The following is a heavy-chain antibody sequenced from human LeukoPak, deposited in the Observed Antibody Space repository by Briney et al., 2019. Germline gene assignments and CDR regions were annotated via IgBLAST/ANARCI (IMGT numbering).Heavy chain of an antibody. CDR3: AKAQAITGRNFFDP. V-gene: IGHV3-23*01. CDR1: GFTFSTYA. Sequence: AGGSLRLSCAASGFTFSTYAMSWVRQAPGKGLEWVSAISGTTYYADSVKGRFTISRDNSKNTLYLHMSSLRTEDSAVYYCAKAQAITGRNFFDPWGQGTLVTVSS. CDR2: ISGTT. D-gene: IGHD1-20*01. J-gene: IGHJ5*02.